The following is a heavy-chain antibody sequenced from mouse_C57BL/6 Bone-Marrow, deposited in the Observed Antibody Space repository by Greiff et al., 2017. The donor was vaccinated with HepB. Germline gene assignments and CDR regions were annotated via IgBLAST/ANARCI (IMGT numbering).Heavy chain of an antibody. V-gene: IGHV1-81*01. CDR3: ARAYYPRFAY. CDR2: IYPRSGNT. Sequence: QVQLQQSGAELARPGASVKLSCKASGYTFTSYGISWVKQSTGQGLEWIGEIYPRSGNTYYNEKFKGKATLTADKSSSTAYMELRSLTSEDSAVYFCARAYYPRFAYWGQGTLVTVSA. CDR1: GYTFTSYG. J-gene: IGHJ3*01. D-gene: IGHD2-10*01.